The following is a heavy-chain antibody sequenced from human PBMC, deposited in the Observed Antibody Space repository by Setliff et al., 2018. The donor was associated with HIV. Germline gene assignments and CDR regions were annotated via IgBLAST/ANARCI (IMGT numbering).Heavy chain of an antibody. D-gene: IGHD3-9*01. CDR1: GYTFIDYF. CDR3: ARDRDDSVTGHFNRFDP. V-gene: IGHV1-69-2*01. J-gene: IGHJ5*02. Sequence: GASVKVSCKASGYTFIDYFMHWVQQAPGKELEWMGRVDPEDGETMYAEKFQGRVTITADSSTDTVYLEMNGLRSEDTAMYFCARDRDDSVTGHFNRFDPWGQGIQVTVSS. CDR2: VDPEDGET.